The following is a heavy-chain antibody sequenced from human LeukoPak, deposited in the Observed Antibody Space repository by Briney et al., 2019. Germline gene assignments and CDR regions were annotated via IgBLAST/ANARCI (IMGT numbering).Heavy chain of an antibody. Sequence: GGSLRLSCVVSGFTVSTNYMSWVRQAPGKGLEWVSLIYSGGSTYYADSVKGRFTISRDNSKNTLYLQMNGLRAEDTAVYYCARRAGGYSHPYDYWGQGTLVTVSS. V-gene: IGHV3-53*01. CDR1: GFTVSTNY. CDR3: ARRAGGYSHPYDY. D-gene: IGHD4-23*01. J-gene: IGHJ4*02. CDR2: IYSGGST.